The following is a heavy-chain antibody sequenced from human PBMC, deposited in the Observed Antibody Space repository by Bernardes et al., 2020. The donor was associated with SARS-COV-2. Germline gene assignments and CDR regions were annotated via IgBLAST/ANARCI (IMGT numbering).Heavy chain of an antibody. V-gene: IGHV1-18*01. J-gene: IGHJ4*02. CDR3: ARDEWEQRGGFDH. Sequence: QGRLTMTTDTSTSTAYMELRSLRSDDTAVYYCARDEWEQRGGFDHWGQGTLVTVSS. D-gene: IGHD1-26*01.